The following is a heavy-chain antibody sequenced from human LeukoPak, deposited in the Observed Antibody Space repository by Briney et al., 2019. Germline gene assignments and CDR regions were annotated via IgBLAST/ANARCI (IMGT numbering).Heavy chain of an antibody. J-gene: IGHJ4*02. CDR2: IYRNGNT. CDR1: GFSISSEYY. D-gene: IGHD1-26*01. Sequence: SETLSLTCTVSGFSISSEYYWVWIRQPPGKGLEWIGTIYRNGNTYYNPSLKSRVTISIDTSKNQFSLKLTSVTAADTAMYYCAKNIYTGIYEDWSQGTLVTVSS. V-gene: IGHV4-38-2*02. CDR3: AKNIYTGIYED.